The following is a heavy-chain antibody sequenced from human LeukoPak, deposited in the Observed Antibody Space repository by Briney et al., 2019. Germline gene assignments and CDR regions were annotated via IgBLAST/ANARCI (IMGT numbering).Heavy chain of an antibody. Sequence: ASVKVSCKASGGTFSSYAISWVRQATGHGLEWMGWMNPNNGNKGYAQKLQGRVTLTRNTSISTAYMELSSLRSEDTAVYYCARLYCSGGSCSSPDAFDLWGQGTLVTVSS. V-gene: IGHV1-8*02. J-gene: IGHJ3*01. CDR1: GGTFSSYA. D-gene: IGHD2-15*01. CDR3: ARLYCSGGSCSSPDAFDL. CDR2: MNPNNGNK.